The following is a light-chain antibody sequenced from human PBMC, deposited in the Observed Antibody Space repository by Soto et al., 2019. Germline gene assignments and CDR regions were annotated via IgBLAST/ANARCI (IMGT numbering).Light chain of an antibody. V-gene: IGLV1-44*01. CDR3: ATWDDNVKGPV. J-gene: IGLJ2*01. CDR2: TNS. Sequence: QSVLTQPPSASGPPGQRVTISCSGRASNIGSNFVSWYQVVPGTAPKLLIYTNSHRPSGVPDRFSGSRSGTSASLDISGLQSDDEADYSCATWDDNVKGPVFGGGTKVTVL. CDR1: ASNIGSNF.